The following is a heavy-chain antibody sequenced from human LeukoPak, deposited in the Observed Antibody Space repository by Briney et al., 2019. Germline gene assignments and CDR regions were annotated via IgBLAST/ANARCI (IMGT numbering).Heavy chain of an antibody. CDR2: ISGSGGST. CDR1: GFTFSSYA. D-gene: IGHD3-10*01. V-gene: IGHV3-23*01. Sequence: GGSLRLSCAASGFTFSSYAMSWVRQAPGKGLEWVSAISGSGGSTYYADSVKGRFTISRDNSKNTPYLQMNSLRAEDTAVYYCARQLLWFGELLGAFDIWGQGTMVTVSS. J-gene: IGHJ3*02. CDR3: ARQLLWFGELLGAFDI.